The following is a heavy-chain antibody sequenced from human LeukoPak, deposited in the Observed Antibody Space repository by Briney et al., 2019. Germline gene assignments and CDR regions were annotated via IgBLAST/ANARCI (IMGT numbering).Heavy chain of an antibody. D-gene: IGHD2-2*02. J-gene: IGHJ4*02. CDR3: AAGYCSSTSCYTVQLGFFDY. CDR1: GYTFTSYG. V-gene: IGHV1-18*01. Sequence: ASVKVSCKASGYTFTSYGISWVRQAPGQGLEWMGWISAYNGNTNYAQKLQGRVTMTTDTSTSTAYMELRSLRSDDTAVYYCAAGYCSSTSCYTVQLGFFDYWGQGTLVTVSS. CDR2: ISAYNGNT.